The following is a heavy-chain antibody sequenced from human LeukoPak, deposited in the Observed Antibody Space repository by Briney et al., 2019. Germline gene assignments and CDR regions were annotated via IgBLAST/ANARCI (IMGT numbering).Heavy chain of an antibody. Sequence: GASVKVSCKASGYTFTGYYMHWVRQAPGQGLELMGWINPNNGGTYYAQKLQGRVTITWDTSISTAYMELTGLRSDDTAVYYCARAAYCGGDCYYYFDYWGQGTLVTVSS. D-gene: IGHD2-21*02. CDR1: GYTFTGYY. V-gene: IGHV1-2*02. CDR3: ARAAYCGGDCYYYFDY. J-gene: IGHJ4*02. CDR2: INPNNGGT.